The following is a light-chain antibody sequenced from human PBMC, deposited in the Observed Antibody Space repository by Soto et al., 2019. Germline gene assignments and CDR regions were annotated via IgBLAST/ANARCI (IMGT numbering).Light chain of an antibody. J-gene: IGLJ2*01. CDR1: SSNIGNNA. Sequence: QLVLTQPPSVSEAPRQRVTISCSGSSSNIGNNAVNWYQQLPGKAPKLLIYSDDLLPSGVSDRFSGSKSGTSASLAISGLQSEDEANYYCAAWDDSLNGPVFGGGTKLTVL. V-gene: IGLV1-36*01. CDR3: AAWDDSLNGPV. CDR2: SDD.